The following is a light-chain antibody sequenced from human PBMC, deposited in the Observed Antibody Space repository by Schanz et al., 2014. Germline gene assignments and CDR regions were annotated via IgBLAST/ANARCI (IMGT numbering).Light chain of an antibody. Sequence: QSVLTQPASVSGSPGQSITISCTGTSSDVGTYNLVSWYQQHPGKAPKLMIYEGSERPSGVPDRFTGSKSGNTASLTVSGLQAEDEGDYYCSSYTTSSLYVFGTGTKLTVL. CDR1: SSDVGTYNL. CDR2: EGS. CDR3: SSYTTSSLYV. V-gene: IGLV2-14*02. J-gene: IGLJ1*01.